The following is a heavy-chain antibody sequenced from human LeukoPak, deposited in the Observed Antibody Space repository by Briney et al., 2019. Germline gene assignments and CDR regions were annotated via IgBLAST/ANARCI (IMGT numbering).Heavy chain of an antibody. CDR3: STLTSRGLSDS. Sequence: GGSLRLSCAASGFTFTSAWMNWVRQAPGKGLEWVGRIKSKADGETIDYAAPVKGRFTFSRDDSKNMLYLQMNSLKSEDTAVYYCSTLTSRGLSDSWGQGTLVTVSS. CDR2: IKSKADGETI. J-gene: IGHJ4*02. D-gene: IGHD1-20*01. CDR1: GFTFTSAW. V-gene: IGHV3-15*07.